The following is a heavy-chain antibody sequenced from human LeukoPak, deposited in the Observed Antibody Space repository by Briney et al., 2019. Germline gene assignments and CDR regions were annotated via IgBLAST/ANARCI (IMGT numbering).Heavy chain of an antibody. D-gene: IGHD3-10*01. CDR3: TRGKVPLLWFGEPPQPAS. CDR1: GFTFGDYA. V-gene: IGHV3-49*03. J-gene: IGHJ4*02. Sequence: GGSLRLSCTASGFTFGDYAMSWFRQAPGKGLEWVGFIRSKAYGGTTEYAASVKGRFTISRDDSKSIAYLQMNSLKTEDTAVYYCTRGKVPLLWFGEPPQPASWGQGTLVTVSS. CDR2: IRSKAYGGTT.